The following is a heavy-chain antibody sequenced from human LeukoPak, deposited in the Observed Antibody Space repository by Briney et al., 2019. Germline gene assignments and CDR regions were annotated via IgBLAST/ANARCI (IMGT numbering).Heavy chain of an antibody. CDR1: GGSISSYF. D-gene: IGHD1-26*01. CDR3: ARDPRGSYTWDY. CDR2: IYYSGST. V-gene: IGHV4-59*01. J-gene: IGHJ4*02. Sequence: SETLSLTCTVSGGSISSYFWSWVRQPPGKGLQWIGYIYYSGSTNYNPSLKSRVTISVDTSKNQFSLKLSSVTAADTAVYYCARDPRGSYTWDYWGQGTLVTVSS.